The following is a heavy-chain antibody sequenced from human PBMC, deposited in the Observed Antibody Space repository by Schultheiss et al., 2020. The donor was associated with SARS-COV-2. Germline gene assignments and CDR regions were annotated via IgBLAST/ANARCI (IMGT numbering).Heavy chain of an antibody. V-gene: IGHV2-5*01. CDR1: GFSLSTSGVG. Sequence: SGPTLVKPTQTLTLTCTFSGFSLSTSGVGVGWIRQPPGKALEWLALIYWNDDKRYSPSLKSRLTITKDTSKNQVVLTMTNMDPVDTATYFCVHSYRDDYNYRLFFDYWGQGTLVTVSS. CDR3: VHSYRDDYNYRLFFDY. D-gene: IGHD5-24*01. CDR2: IYWNDDK. J-gene: IGHJ4*02.